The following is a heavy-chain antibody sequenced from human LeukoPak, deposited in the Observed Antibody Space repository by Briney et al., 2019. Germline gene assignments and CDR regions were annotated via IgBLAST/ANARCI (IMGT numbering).Heavy chain of an antibody. CDR1: GFTFSSYW. Sequence: GGSLRLSCAASGFTFSSYWMSWVRQTPGKGLEWVAVISYDGSNKYYADSVKGRFTISRDNSKNTLYLQMNSLRAEDTAVYYCARDSWVNWGQGTLVTVSS. V-gene: IGHV3-30-3*01. D-gene: IGHD6-13*01. CDR2: ISYDGSNK. J-gene: IGHJ4*02. CDR3: ARDSWVN.